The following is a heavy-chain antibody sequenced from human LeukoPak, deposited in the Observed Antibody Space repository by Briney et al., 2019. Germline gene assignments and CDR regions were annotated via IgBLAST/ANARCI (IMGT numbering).Heavy chain of an antibody. CDR3: ARDSDDILTGLYGMDV. Sequence: GASVKVSCKASGGTFSSYAISWVRQAPGQGLEWMGRIIPILGIANYAQKFQGRVTITADKSTSTAYMELSSLRSEDTAVYYCARDSDDILTGLYGMDVWGQGTTVTVSS. J-gene: IGHJ6*02. V-gene: IGHV1-69*04. D-gene: IGHD3-9*01. CDR1: GGTFSSYA. CDR2: IIPILGIA.